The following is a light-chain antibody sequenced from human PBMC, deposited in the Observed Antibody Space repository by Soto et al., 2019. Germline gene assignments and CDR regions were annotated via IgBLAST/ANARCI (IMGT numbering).Light chain of an antibody. CDR1: QSVSSY. CDR2: DTS. CDR3: QQRSDWPT. V-gene: IGKV3-11*01. Sequence: EIVLTQSPATLSLSPGERATLSCRASQSVSSYFAWYQQKPGQAPRLLIYDTSNRATGIPARFSGSGSGTDFTLTISRLEPEDVAVYYCQQRSDWPTFGGGPKVEIK. J-gene: IGKJ4*01.